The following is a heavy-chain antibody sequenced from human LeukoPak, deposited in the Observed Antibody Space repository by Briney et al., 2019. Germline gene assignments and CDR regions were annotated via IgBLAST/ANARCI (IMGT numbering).Heavy chain of an antibody. Sequence: GESLKISCKGSGYNFTTYWISWVRQMPGKGLEWMGRIDPTDSYRKYSPSFQSHVTISVDKSISAAYLQWSSLKASDSAMYYCARHRGGTSWPYNWFDSWGQGTLVTVSS. CDR3: ARHRGGTSWPYNWFDS. D-gene: IGHD6-13*01. CDR2: IDPTDSYR. CDR1: GYNFTTYW. J-gene: IGHJ5*01. V-gene: IGHV5-10-1*01.